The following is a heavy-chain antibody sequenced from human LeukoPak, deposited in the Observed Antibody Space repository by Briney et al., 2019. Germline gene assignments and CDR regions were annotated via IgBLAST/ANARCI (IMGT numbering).Heavy chain of an antibody. D-gene: IGHD3-10*01. CDR1: GYTFTGYY. Sequence: ASVKVSCKASGYTFTGYYMHWVRQAPGQGLEWMGWINPNSGGTNYAQKFQGRVTMTRDTSISTAYMELSRLRSDDTTVYYCARSPRGVRGVPLDYWGQGTLVTVSS. V-gene: IGHV1-2*02. CDR2: INPNSGGT. CDR3: ARSPRGVRGVPLDY. J-gene: IGHJ4*02.